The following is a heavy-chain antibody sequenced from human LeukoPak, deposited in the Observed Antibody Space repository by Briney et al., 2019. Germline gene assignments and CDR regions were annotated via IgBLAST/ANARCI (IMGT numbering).Heavy chain of an antibody. V-gene: IGHV3-9*01. J-gene: IGHJ4*02. Sequence: GGSLRLSCAASGFTFDEYAMHWVRQAPGKGLEWVSGISWNSGYIGYADSVKGRFTISRDNAKNSLYLQMNSLRADDTAVYYCARDFTPEWFDIHWGQGTLVTVS. D-gene: IGHD3-3*01. CDR2: ISWNSGYI. CDR1: GFTFDEYA. CDR3: ARDFTPEWFDIH.